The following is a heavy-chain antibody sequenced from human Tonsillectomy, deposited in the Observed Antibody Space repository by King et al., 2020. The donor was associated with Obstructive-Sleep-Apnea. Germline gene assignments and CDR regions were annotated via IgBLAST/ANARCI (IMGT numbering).Heavy chain of an antibody. Sequence: VQLVESGGGLVQPGGSLRLSCAASGFSFSDHYMDWVRQAPGKGLEWVGRTRNRVNSYTTDYAASVKGRFTISRDDSKNSIYLQMTSLKSEDTAVYYCARTIVVTAPLDYWGQGTLVTVSS. CDR3: ARTIVVTAPLDY. D-gene: IGHD3-3*01. J-gene: IGHJ4*02. CDR2: TRNRVNSYTT. CDR1: GFSFSDHY. V-gene: IGHV3-72*01.